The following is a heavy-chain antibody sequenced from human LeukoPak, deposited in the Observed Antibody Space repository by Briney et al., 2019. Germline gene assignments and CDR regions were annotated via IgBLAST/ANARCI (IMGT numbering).Heavy chain of an antibody. J-gene: IGHJ6*03. CDR3: ARENGYGGNSDYYYYMDV. CDR2: MNPNSGNT. CDR1: GYTFTSYD. V-gene: IGHV1-8*03. D-gene: IGHD4-23*01. Sequence: ASVKVSCKASGYTFTSYDINWVRQATGQGLEWMGWMNPNSGNTGYAQKFQGRVTITRNTSISTAYMELSSLRSEDTAVYYCARENGYGGNSDYYYYMDVWGKGTTVTVSS.